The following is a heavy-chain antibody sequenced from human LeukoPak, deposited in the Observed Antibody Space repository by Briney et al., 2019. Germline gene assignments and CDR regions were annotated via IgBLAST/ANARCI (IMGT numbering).Heavy chain of an antibody. CDR3: ARERMATWFDP. V-gene: IGHV3-53*01. D-gene: IGHD5-24*01. CDR1: GFNVSSNY. J-gene: IGHJ5*02. CDR2: IYSSGRA. Sequence: GGSLRLSCAASGFNVSSNYMSWVRQAPGKGLEWVSVIYSSGRAVYTDSVKDRFTISRDNSKNRVYLQMNRLRVEDTAVYYCARERMATWFDPWGQGTLVTVSS.